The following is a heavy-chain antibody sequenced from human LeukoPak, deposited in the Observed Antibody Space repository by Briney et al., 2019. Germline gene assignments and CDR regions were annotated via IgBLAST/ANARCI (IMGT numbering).Heavy chain of an antibody. J-gene: IGHJ4*02. Sequence: GGSLRLSCTVSGFTFGDYAMSWVRQAPGKGLEWLTFIRSKGYGGTAESAASVKGRFTISRDDSKSLAYLQLNRLETEDTAVYYCARTLRAAAGKYYFGSWGQGTLVTVSS. CDR3: ARTLRAAAGKYYFGS. D-gene: IGHD6-13*01. V-gene: IGHV3-49*04. CDR2: IRSKGYGGTA. CDR1: GFTFGDYA.